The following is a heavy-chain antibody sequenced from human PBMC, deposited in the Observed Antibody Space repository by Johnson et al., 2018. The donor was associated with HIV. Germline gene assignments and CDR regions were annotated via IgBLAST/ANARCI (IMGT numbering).Heavy chain of an antibody. V-gene: IGHV3-30*03. D-gene: IGHD5-18*01. CDR1: GFTFSGYG. Sequence: QVQLVESGGGVVQPGRSLRLSCAASGFTFSGYGMHWVRQAPGKGLEWVAVISYDGNNEYSADSVKGRFTISRDNSKNSLYLQMNSLRAEDTAFYYFARDSINWGYTAIVEGALDIWGQGTMVTVSS. CDR3: ARDSINWGYTAIVEGALDI. CDR2: ISYDGNNE. J-gene: IGHJ3*02.